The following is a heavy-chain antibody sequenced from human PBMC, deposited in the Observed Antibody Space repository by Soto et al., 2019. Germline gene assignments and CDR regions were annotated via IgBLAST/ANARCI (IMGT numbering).Heavy chain of an antibody. CDR2: INHSGST. CDR3: ARGLVWFGESFDY. CDR1: GGSFSGYY. J-gene: IGHJ4*02. Sequence: QVQLQQWGAGLLKPSETLSLTCAVYGGSFSGYYWSWIRQPPGKGLEWIGEINHSGSTNYNPSLKRRVTISVDTSKNQFSLKLSSVTAADTAVYYCARGLVWFGESFDYWGQGTLVTVSS. D-gene: IGHD3-10*01. V-gene: IGHV4-34*01.